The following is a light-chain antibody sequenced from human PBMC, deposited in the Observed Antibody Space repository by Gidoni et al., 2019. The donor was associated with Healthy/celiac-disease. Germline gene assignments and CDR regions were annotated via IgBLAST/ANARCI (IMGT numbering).Light chain of an antibody. J-gene: IGLJ3*02. V-gene: IGLV3-21*04. CDR3: QVRDSSSDAWV. Sequence: SYVLTQPPSVSVAPGKTARITCGGNNIGSKSVHWYQQKPGQAPVLVIYYDSDRPSGIPERFSGSNSGNTATLTISRVEAGDEADYYCQVRDSSSDAWVFGGGTKLTVL. CDR2: YDS. CDR1: NIGSKS.